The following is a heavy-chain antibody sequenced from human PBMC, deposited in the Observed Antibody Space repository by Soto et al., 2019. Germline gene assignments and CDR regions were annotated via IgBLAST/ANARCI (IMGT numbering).Heavy chain of an antibody. CDR2: VSGSGGTT. D-gene: IGHD6-19*01. Sequence: EVQLLDSGGGLVQPGGSLRLSCAASGFTFSSSAMSWVRQAPGKGLEWVSAVSGSGGTTYYADSVRGRFTISRDNSKKTLYLQLNSLRADDTAIYFCARCTVATIVTSGWCHYLDPWGQGTLVTVSS. CDR1: GFTFSSSA. CDR3: ARCTVATIVTSGWCHYLDP. J-gene: IGHJ5*02. V-gene: IGHV3-23*01.